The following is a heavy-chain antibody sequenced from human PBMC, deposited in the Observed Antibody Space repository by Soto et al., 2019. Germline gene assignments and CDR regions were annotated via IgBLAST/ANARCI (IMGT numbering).Heavy chain of an antibody. Sequence: SESLSLTCTVSGGTITSDDYHWAWIRQPPGKGLEWIGFIYYSGTYYNPSLRGRVTISVDTSKNEFSLKLSSVTAADTAVYYFARDLAYCASGSCYAKWGSWGQGTLVTVSS. CDR3: ARDLAYCASGSCYAKWGS. J-gene: IGHJ4*02. D-gene: IGHD2-15*01. CDR1: GGTITSDDYH. CDR2: IYYSGT. V-gene: IGHV4-30-4*01.